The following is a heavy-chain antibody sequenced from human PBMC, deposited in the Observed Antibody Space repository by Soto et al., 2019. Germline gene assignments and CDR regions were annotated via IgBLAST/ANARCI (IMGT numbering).Heavy chain of an antibody. V-gene: IGHV1-18*04. CDR1: GYTFTSYG. Sequence: QVQLVQSGAEVKKPGASVKVSCKASGYTFTSYGINWVRQAPGQGLEWMGWISAYIGNTNYAQKFQGRVTMTTDTSTSTGYMELRSLRSDDTAVFYCARDPLHCSSTSCYSYGMDVWGQGTTVTVSS. J-gene: IGHJ6*02. CDR3: ARDPLHCSSTSCYSYGMDV. CDR2: ISAYIGNT. D-gene: IGHD2-2*01.